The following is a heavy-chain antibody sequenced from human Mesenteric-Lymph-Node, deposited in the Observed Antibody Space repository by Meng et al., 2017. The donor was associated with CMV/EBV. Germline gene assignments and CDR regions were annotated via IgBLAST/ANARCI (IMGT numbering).Heavy chain of an antibody. J-gene: IGHJ4*02. CDR3: TRALKRYSNYEGY. Sequence: GESLKISCTASGFTFGDYATSWVRQAPGKGLEWVGFIRSKAYGGTTEYAASVKGRFTISRDDSKSIAYLQMNSLKTEDTAVYYCTRALKRYSNYEGYWGQGTLVTVSS. V-gene: IGHV3-49*04. D-gene: IGHD4-11*01. CDR1: GFTFGDYA. CDR2: IRSKAYGGTT.